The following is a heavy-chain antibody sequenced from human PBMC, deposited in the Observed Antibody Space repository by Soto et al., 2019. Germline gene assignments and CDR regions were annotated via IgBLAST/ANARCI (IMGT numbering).Heavy chain of an antibody. CDR3: ARGWFGDYNWFDP. CDR1: GGSISSYY. CDR2: IYYSGST. J-gene: IGHJ5*02. V-gene: IGHV4-59*01. D-gene: IGHD3-10*01. Sequence: SETLSLTCTVSGGSISSYYWSWIRQPPGKGLEWIGYIYYSGSTNYNPSLKSRVTISVDTSKNQFSLKLSSVTAADTAVYYCARGWFGDYNWFDPWGQGTLVTVSS.